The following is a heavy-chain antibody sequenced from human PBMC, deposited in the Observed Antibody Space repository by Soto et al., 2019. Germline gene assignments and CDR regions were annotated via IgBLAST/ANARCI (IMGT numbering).Heavy chain of an antibody. D-gene: IGHD3-10*01. J-gene: IGHJ6*02. CDR3: AKDLASTLVRGVNGLDV. Sequence: QVQLVESGGGVVQPGRSLRLSCAASSFTFSNYGMHWVRQAPGKGLEWVAIISFDGSHSYYAGSVKGRFTISRDNSKNTVYLQMNNLTTEDTAVYFCAKDLASTLVRGVNGLDVWGQGTTVTVSS. CDR1: SFTFSNYG. CDR2: ISFDGSHS. V-gene: IGHV3-30*18.